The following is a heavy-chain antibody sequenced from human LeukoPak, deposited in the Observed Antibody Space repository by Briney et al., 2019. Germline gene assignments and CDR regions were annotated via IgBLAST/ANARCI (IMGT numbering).Heavy chain of an antibody. Sequence: ASVKVSCKASGGTFSSYAISWVRQAPGQGLEWMGGISAYNGNTNYAQKLQGRVTMTTDTSTSTAYMELRSLRSDDTAVYYCAREVGARVSFDIWGQGTMVTVSS. V-gene: IGHV1-18*01. CDR3: AREVGARVSFDI. CDR1: GGTFSSYA. J-gene: IGHJ3*02. CDR2: ISAYNGNT. D-gene: IGHD5/OR15-5a*01.